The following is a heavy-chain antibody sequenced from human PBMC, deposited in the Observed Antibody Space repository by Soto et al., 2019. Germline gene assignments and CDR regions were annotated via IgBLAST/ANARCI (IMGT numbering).Heavy chain of an antibody. CDR2: LFYGGTT. Sequence: SVTLSLTCTVSGGSISGYYWTWIRQPPGKGLEWVGSLFYGGTTDYNPSLKSRLTMSLDTSKNHFSLKLRSVTAADTAVYYCAREGNYVRWFDPWGQGTLVTVSS. D-gene: IGHD4-4*01. J-gene: IGHJ5*02. CDR1: GGSISGYY. CDR3: AREGNYVRWFDP. V-gene: IGHV4-39*02.